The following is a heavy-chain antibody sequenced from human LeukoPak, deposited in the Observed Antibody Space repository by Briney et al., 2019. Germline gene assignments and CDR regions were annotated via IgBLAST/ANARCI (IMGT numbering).Heavy chain of an antibody. CDR2: IYHSGTT. J-gene: IGHJ4*02. Sequence: SETLSLTCTVSSGSLSDYYWNWIRQPPGKGLEWIGNIYHSGTTNHNPSLKGRVTISIDTSKKQFSLKLRSVTTADTAMYFCGRYYDSSGYSPISYWGQGILVTVSS. CDR1: SGSLSDYY. V-gene: IGHV4-59*01. D-gene: IGHD3-22*01. CDR3: GRYYDSSGYSPISY.